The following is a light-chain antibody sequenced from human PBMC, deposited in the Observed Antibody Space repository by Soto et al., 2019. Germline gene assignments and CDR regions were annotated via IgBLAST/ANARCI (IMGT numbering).Light chain of an antibody. V-gene: IGKV3-11*01. J-gene: IGKJ1*01. CDR2: DAS. CDR1: QSISSY. CDR3: QQRSNWPWT. Sequence: EIVLTQSPATLSLPPGERATLSCRASQSISSYLAWYQQKPGQAPRLLIYDASNRATGIPARFSGSGSGTDFTLTSSSLEPEDFAFYYCQQRSNWPWTFGQGTKVEIK.